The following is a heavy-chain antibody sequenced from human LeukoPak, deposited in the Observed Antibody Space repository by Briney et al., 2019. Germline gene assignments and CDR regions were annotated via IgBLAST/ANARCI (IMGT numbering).Heavy chain of an antibody. D-gene: IGHD3-22*01. CDR3: AKKGYYDGSGYYMYYFDH. V-gene: IGHV3-23*01. Sequence: GGSLRLSCAASGFTFSSYAMSWVRQAPGKGREWVSAISGSGGSTYYADSVKGRFTISRDNSKNTLYLQMNSLRAEDTAVYYCAKKGYYDGSGYYMYYFDHWGQGTLVTVSS. CDR1: GFTFSSYA. J-gene: IGHJ4*02. CDR2: ISGSGGST.